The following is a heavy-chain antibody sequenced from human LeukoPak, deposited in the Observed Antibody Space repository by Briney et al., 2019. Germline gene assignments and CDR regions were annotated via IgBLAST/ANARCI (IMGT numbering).Heavy chain of an antibody. J-gene: IGHJ4*02. Sequence: SETQSLTCAVYGGSFSGYYWSWIRQPPGKGLEWIGEINHSGSTNYNPSLKSRVTISVDTSKNQFSLKLSSVTAADTAVYYCARGLKQQLTPASYFDYWGQGTLVTVSS. D-gene: IGHD6-13*01. CDR3: ARGLKQQLTPASYFDY. CDR1: GGSFSGYY. CDR2: INHSGST. V-gene: IGHV4-34*01.